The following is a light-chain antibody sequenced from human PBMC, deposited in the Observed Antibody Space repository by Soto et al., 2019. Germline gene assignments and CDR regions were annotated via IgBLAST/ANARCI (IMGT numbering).Light chain of an antibody. J-gene: IGKJ5*01. CDR3: QQYGSSPQT. CDR2: CAS. V-gene: IGKV3-20*01. Sequence: EIVLTQSPGTLSMSPGESATLSCRASQSVRSNCLAWYQQKPGQAPRLLIYCASNRATGIPDRFSGSGSGTDFTLTISRLEPEDFAVYYCQQYGSSPQTFGQGTRLDIE. CDR1: QSVRSNC.